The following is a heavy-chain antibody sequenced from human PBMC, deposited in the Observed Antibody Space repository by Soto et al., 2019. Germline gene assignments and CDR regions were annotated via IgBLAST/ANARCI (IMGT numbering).Heavy chain of an antibody. CDR2: SSALNGFT. V-gene: IGHV1-18*01. Sequence: QLQLVQSGSEVKKPGASVKVSCKTSGFTFTNYGFTWVRQAPGKGLEWMGWSSALNGFTNYAQDFQGRVTLTTDSSTNTAYMERRGLRSDDTAFYYCAATTSTAIGLRDWGQGPLVSVAS. J-gene: IGHJ4*02. D-gene: IGHD6-6*01. CDR3: AATTSTAIGLRD. CDR1: GFTFTNYG.